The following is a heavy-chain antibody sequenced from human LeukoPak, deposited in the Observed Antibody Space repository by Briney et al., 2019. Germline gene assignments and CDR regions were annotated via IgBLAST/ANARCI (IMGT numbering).Heavy chain of an antibody. CDR1: GYTFTGYY. CDR3: ANGEYWNDDDAFDI. V-gene: IGHV1-2*02. D-gene: IGHD1-1*01. J-gene: IGHJ3*02. Sequence: ASVKVSCKASGYTFTGYYIHWVRPAPGQGLEWMGWINPNSGGTNYAQKFQGRVTMTRDTSISTAYMELSRLRSDDTAVYYCANGEYWNDDDAFDIWGQGTMVTVSS. CDR2: INPNSGGT.